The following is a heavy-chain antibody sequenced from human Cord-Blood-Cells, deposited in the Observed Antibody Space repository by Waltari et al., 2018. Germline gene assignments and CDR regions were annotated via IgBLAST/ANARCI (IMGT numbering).Heavy chain of an antibody. J-gene: IGHJ5*02. CDR3: ARVEVRATYNWFDP. D-gene: IGHD2-15*01. CDR2: MNPNSGKE. Sequence: QVQLVQSGAEVKKPGASVKVSCKASGYTFTSYDINWVRQATGQGLEWRGWMNPNSGKEGYAQKCKGRGTITRNTSLSTAYMWLSSLRSEDTAVYYCARVEVRATYNWFDPWGQGTLVTVSS. CDR1: GYTFTSYD. V-gene: IGHV1-8*03.